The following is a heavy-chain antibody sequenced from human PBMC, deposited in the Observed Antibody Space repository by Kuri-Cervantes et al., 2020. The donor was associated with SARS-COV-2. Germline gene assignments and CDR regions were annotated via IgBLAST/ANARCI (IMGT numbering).Heavy chain of an antibody. CDR2: INHSGST. Sequence: SETLSLTCAVYGGSFSGYYWSWIRQPPGKGLEWIGEINHSGSTNYNPSLKSRVTISVDTSKNQFSLKLSPVTAADTAVYYCARGVGAAVAGTLITIYYYYGMDVWGQGTTGTVSS. CDR1: GGSFSGYY. D-gene: IGHD6-19*01. J-gene: IGHJ6*02. CDR3: ARGVGAAVAGTLITIYYYYGMDV. V-gene: IGHV4-34*01.